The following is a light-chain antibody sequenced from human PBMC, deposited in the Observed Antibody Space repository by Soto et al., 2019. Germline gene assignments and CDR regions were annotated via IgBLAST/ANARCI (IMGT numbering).Light chain of an antibody. Sequence: QSVLTQLPSASGSPGQSVTISCTGTSSDVGAYIFVSWYQQHPGKAPKLMVYDVNRRPPGVPERFFGSKSGNTASLTVSGLQAEDEADYYCVSFAGGTYVFGTGTKVTVL. J-gene: IGLJ1*01. CDR2: DVN. V-gene: IGLV2-8*01. CDR3: VSFAGGTYV. CDR1: SSDVGAYIF.